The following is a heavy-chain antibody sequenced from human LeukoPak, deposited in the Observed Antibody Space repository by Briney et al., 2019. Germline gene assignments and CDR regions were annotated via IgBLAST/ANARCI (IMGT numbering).Heavy chain of an antibody. J-gene: IGHJ4*02. Sequence: GESLKISCNGSGYSFTSYWIGWGRQMPGKGLVWMGIIYPGDSDTRYSPSFQGQVTISADKSISTAYLQWSSLKASDTAMYYCARLPGIVATIERYFDYWGQGTLVTVSS. CDR1: GYSFTSYW. CDR3: ARLPGIVATIERYFDY. D-gene: IGHD5-12*01. V-gene: IGHV5-51*01. CDR2: IYPGDSDT.